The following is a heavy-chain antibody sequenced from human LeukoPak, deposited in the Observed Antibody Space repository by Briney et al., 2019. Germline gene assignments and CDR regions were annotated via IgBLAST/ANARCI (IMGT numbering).Heavy chain of an antibody. CDR1: GFTFSSYE. V-gene: IGHV3-48*03. J-gene: IGHJ5*02. D-gene: IGHD6-13*01. CDR2: ISSSGSTI. Sequence: PGGSLRLSCAASGFTFSSYEMNWVRQAPGKGLERVSYISSSGSTIYYADSVKGRFTISRDNAKNSLYLQMNSLRAEDTAVYYCAREVRAAAVFDPWGQGTLVTVSS. CDR3: AREVRAAAVFDP.